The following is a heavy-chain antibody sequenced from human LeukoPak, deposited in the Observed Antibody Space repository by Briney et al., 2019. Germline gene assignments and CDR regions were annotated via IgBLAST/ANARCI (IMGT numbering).Heavy chain of an antibody. CDR1: GFTFSSYG. J-gene: IGHJ4*02. D-gene: IGHD2-15*01. CDR3: AKSSKVVAAPPHDY. Sequence: GGSLRLSCAASGFTFSSYGMHWVRQAPGKGLQWVAVISYDGSNKYYADSVKGRFTISRDNSKNTLYLQMNSLRAEDTGVYYCAKSSKVVAAPPHDYWGQGTLVTVSS. V-gene: IGHV3-30*18. CDR2: ISYDGSNK.